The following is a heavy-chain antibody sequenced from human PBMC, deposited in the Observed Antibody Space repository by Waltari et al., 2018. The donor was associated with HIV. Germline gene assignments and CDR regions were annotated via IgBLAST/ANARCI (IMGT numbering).Heavy chain of an antibody. CDR2: ISITSTTI. CDR3: ARDITLTPGPDY. CDR1: GFPFSTYS. D-gene: IGHD3-16*01. J-gene: IGHJ4*02. Sequence: EVHLVESGGGPVQPGGSLRLSCAASGFPFSTYSMNWVRQAPGKGLEWISYISITSTTIFYADPVKGRFTISRDNAKNSLDLQMNNLRAEDTAVYYCARDITLTPGPDYWGQGTLVTVSS. V-gene: IGHV3-48*01.